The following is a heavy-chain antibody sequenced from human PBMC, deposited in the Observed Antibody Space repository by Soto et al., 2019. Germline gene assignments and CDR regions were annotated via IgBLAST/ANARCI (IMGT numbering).Heavy chain of an antibody. CDR3: ARGRPSQRRYFSITSWFRNWFDP. J-gene: IGHJ5*02. Sequence: PSETPSLTCAVSGYSISSGYYWGWIRQPPGKGLEWIARIYHSVSTYYNPSLKSRVTIPVDTSKTQFSLKLSSVTAADTAVYYCARGRPSQRRYFSITSWFRNWFDPWGQGTQVTVSS. D-gene: IGHD2-2*01. V-gene: IGHV4-38-2*01. CDR1: GYSISSGYY. CDR2: IYHSVST.